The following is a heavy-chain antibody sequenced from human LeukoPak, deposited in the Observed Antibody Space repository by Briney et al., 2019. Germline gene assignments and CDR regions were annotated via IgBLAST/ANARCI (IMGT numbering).Heavy chain of an antibody. CDR1: GFTFSSYA. J-gene: IGHJ4*02. CDR3: AKDAAPPRYVGYYFDY. D-gene: IGHD5-12*01. V-gene: IGHV3-23*01. Sequence: GGSLRLSCAASGFTFSSYAMSWVRQAPGKGLEWVSAISGSGGSTYYADSVRGRFTISRDNSKNTLYLQMNSLRAEDTAVYYCAKDAAPPRYVGYYFDYWGQGTLVTVSS. CDR2: ISGSGGST.